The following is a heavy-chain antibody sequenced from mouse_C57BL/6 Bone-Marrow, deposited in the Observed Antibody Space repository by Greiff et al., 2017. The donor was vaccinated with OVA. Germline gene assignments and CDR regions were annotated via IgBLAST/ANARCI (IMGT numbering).Heavy chain of an antibody. V-gene: IGHV1-39*01. CDR2: INPNYGTT. D-gene: IGHD1-1*01. CDR1: GYSFTDYN. Sequence: EVQLQQSGPELVKPGASVKISCKASGYSFTDYNMNWVKQSNGKSLEWIGVINPNYGTTSYNQKFKGKATLTVDQSSSTAYLQLNSLTSEDSAVYSCARKYYCGSSYDFDYWGQGTTLTVSS. CDR3: ARKYYCGSSYDFDY. J-gene: IGHJ2*01.